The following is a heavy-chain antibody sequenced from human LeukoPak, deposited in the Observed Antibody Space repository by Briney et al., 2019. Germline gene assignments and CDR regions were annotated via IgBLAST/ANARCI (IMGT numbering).Heavy chain of an antibody. D-gene: IGHD3-22*01. CDR2: ISGYNGNT. CDR3: ARVGDSGGYYHLDY. Sequence: ASVKVSCKASGYTFTASYMHWVRQAPGQGLEWMGWISGYNGNTDSAQNFQGIVAMTTDTSTSTADMELSSLRPDDTAVYYCARVGDSGGYYHLDYWGQGTLVTVSS. J-gene: IGHJ4*02. V-gene: IGHV1-18*04. CDR1: GYTFTASY.